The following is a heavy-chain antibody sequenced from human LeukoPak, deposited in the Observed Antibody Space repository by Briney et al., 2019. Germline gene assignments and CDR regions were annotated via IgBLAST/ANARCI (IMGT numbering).Heavy chain of an antibody. V-gene: IGHV3-23*01. CDR3: ARELVSLGTGYFDL. CDR2: ITGSSTWT. D-gene: IGHD7-27*01. CDR1: GFTFGTYG. Sequence: GGSLRLSCEASGFTFGTYGMTWVRQSPGKGLEWVSGITGSSTWTYYADSVRGRFTISRDNARNTLHLQMNNLTADDTAIYYCARELVSLGTGYFDLWGRGTLVTASS. J-gene: IGHJ2*01.